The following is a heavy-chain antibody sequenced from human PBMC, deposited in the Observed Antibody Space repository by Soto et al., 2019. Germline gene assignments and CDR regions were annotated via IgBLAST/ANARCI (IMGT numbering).Heavy chain of an antibody. D-gene: IGHD4-17*01. J-gene: IGHJ6*02. CDR3: ARDRDIDYGDDSRYGMDV. CDR2: IYYSGST. CDR1: GRSISSGGYY. Sequence: QVQLQESGPGLVKPSQTLSLTCTVSGRSISSGGYYWSWIRQHQGNGLEWIGYIYYSGSTYYNPALKSRVTISVDTSKNRCSLKLGSVTAADTAVYYWARDRDIDYGDDSRYGMDVWGQGTTFTVSS. V-gene: IGHV4-31*03.